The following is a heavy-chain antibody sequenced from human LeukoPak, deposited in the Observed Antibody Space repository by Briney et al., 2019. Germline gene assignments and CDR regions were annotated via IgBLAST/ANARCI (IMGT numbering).Heavy chain of an antibody. Sequence: ASVKVSCKASGYTFTSYGISWVRQAPGQGPEWMGWIAVYNGDTMFLQKFQGRVTLTTDASTNTAYMELRSLTSDDTAVYYCARQAGYSTGWYGGYYFDHWGQGTPVTVSA. CDR2: IAVYNGDT. CDR3: ARQAGYSTGWYGGYYFDH. D-gene: IGHD6-19*01. CDR1: GYTFTSYG. J-gene: IGHJ4*02. V-gene: IGHV1-18*01.